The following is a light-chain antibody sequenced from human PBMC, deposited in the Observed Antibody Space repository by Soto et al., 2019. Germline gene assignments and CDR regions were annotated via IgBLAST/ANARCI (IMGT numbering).Light chain of an antibody. J-gene: IGKJ1*01. CDR2: GAS. V-gene: IGKV3-20*01. CDR1: QSVSNNY. CDR3: QQYGSSGT. Sequence: EIGLTQSPGTLSLSPGERATLSCRASQSVSNNYLAWYQQTPGQAPRLLIYGASNRATGIPDRFSGSGSGTDFTLTISRLEPEDFAVYYCQQYGSSGTFGQGTKVDIK.